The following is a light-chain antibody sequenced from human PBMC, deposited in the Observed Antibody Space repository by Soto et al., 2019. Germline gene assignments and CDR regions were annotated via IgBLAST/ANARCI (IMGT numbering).Light chain of an antibody. J-gene: IGKJ1*01. V-gene: IGKV3-20*01. CDR1: QSVGSNY. CDR2: DAS. Sequence: EIVLTQSPGTLSLSPGERATLSCRASQSVGSNYLAWHQQKPGQAPRILIYDASSRPADIPDRFSGSGSGTDFTLSISRLEAEDFAVYFCQQYGSSPATFGQGTKVDIK. CDR3: QQYGSSPAT.